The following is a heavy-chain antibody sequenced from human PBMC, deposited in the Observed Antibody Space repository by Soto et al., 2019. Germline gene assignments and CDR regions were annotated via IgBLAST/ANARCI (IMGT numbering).Heavy chain of an antibody. V-gene: IGHV3-48*01. J-gene: IGHJ5*02. Sequence: EVQLVESGGGLVQPGGSLRLSCAASGFTFSSYSMNWVRQAPGKGLEWVSYISSSSSTIYYADSVKGRFTISRDNAKNSLCLQMNSLRAEDTAVSYCARHPERIAEIGWFDPWGQGTLVTVSS. CDR1: GFTFSSYS. D-gene: IGHD6-13*01. CDR2: ISSSSSTI. CDR3: ARHPERIAEIGWFDP.